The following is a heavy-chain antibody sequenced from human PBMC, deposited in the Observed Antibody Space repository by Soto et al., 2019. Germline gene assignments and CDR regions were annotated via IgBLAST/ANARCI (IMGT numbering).Heavy chain of an antibody. Sequence: ASVKVSCKASGYTFIVYGISWVRQAPGQGLEWLGWINTYTGNTNYAQTLQDRVTMTTDTSTSTAYMELRSLRSDDTAVYYCARGIRGYTYGSPTWYLDLWGR. V-gene: IGHV1-18*01. CDR1: GYTFIVYG. CDR2: INTYTGNT. CDR3: ARGIRGYTYGSPTWYLDL. D-gene: IGHD5-18*01. J-gene: IGHJ2*01.